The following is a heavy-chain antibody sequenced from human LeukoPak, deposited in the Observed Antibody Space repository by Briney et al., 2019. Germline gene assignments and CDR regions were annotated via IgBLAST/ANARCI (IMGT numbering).Heavy chain of an antibody. Sequence: SEALSLTCSIPGGPLLSYHWSWIRQPPGKVLERIGYIYYSGSTNYNPSLKSRVTISVDTAKNQCSLKLGSVTAADTAVYFCARDPRYYYDSSGYYYGPFDLWGRGTLVTVSS. J-gene: IGHJ2*01. CDR3: ARDPRYYYDSSGYYYGPFDL. V-gene: IGHV4-59*01. D-gene: IGHD3-22*01. CDR2: IYYSGST. CDR1: GGPLLSYH.